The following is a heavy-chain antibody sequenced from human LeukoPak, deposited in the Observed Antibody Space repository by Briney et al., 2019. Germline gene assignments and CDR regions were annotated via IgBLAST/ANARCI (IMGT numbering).Heavy chain of an antibody. CDR3: ARDLSAGTMIVVAIDY. J-gene: IGHJ4*02. CDR2: ISSSSSYI. V-gene: IGHV3-21*01. CDR1: GFTFSSYS. D-gene: IGHD3-22*01. Sequence: GGSLRLSCAASGFTFSSYSMNWVRQAPGKGLEWVSSISSSSSYIYYADSVKGRFTISRDNAKNSLYLQMNSLRAEDTAVYYCARDLSAGTMIVVAIDYWGQGTLVTVSS.